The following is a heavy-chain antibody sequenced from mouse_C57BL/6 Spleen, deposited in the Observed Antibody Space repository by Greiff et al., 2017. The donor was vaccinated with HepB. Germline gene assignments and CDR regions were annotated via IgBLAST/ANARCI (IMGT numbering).Heavy chain of an antibody. CDR2: IYPGDGDT. D-gene: IGHD2-4*01. V-gene: IGHV1-80*01. CDR3: ARRDYYDYDEGLFAY. J-gene: IGHJ3*01. CDR1: GYAFSSYW. Sequence: VQLQQSGAELVKPGASVKISCKASGYAFSSYWMNWVKQRPGKGLEWIGQIYPGDGDTNYNGKFKGKATLTADKSASTAYMQLSSLTSEDSAVYFYARRDYYDYDEGLFAYWGQGTLVTVST.